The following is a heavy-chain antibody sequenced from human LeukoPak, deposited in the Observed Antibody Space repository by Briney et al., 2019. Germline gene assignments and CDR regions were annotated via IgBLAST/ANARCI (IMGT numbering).Heavy chain of an antibody. CDR3: ARDLSLDY. CDR1: GGSISSTSNY. CDR2: IYYSGTT. J-gene: IGHJ4*02. V-gene: IGHV4-61*01. Sequence: SETLSLTCTVSGGSISSTSNYWGWIRQSPGKGLEWIGYIYYSGTTNYNPSLKSRVTISVDTSKNQFSLKLSSVTAADTAVYYCARDLSLDYWGQGTLVTVSS.